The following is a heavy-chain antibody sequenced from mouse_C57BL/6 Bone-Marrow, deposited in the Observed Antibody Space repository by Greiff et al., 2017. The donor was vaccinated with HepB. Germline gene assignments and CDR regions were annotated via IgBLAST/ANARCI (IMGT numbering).Heavy chain of an antibody. CDR3: VIGIYYDYDRFAY. CDR2: IRSKSNNYAT. D-gene: IGHD2-4*01. Sequence: EVKLVESGGGLVQPKGSLKLSCAASGFSFNTYAMNWVRQAPGKGLEWVARIRSKSNNYATYYADSVKDRFTISRDDSESMLYLQMNNLKTEDTAMYYCVIGIYYDYDRFAYWGQGTLVTVSA. CDR1: GFSFNTYA. V-gene: IGHV10-1*01. J-gene: IGHJ3*01.